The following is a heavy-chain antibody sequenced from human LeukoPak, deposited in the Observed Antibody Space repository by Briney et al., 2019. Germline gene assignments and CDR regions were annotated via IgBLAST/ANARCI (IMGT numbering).Heavy chain of an antibody. V-gene: IGHV1-46*01. Sequence: ASVKLSCKASGYTFTSYYMHWVRQAPGPALEWVGIINPSCGSTSYAQKFQGRVTITRDTSTSTAYVELNSLLSEDTAGYYCAGHQDQHILTGYYNVIGYWGQETLFTVSS. J-gene: IGHJ4*02. CDR3: AGHQDQHILTGYYNVIGY. CDR2: INPSCGST. D-gene: IGHD3-9*01. CDR1: GYTFTSYY.